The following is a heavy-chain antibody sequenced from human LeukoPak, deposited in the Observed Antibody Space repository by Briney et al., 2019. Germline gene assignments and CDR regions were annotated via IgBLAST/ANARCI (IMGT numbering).Heavy chain of an antibody. Sequence: SETLSLACAVYGGSFSGYYWSWVRQPPGKGLEWIGEIKHSGSTNYNPSLMCRVTLSVDTSKHKFSLKRSSVTAAVRAVYHCASRGAYCGGDCYWDSGQGALVSVSS. V-gene: IGHV4-34*01. D-gene: IGHD2-21*02. J-gene: IGHJ4*02. CDR2: IKHSGST. CDR1: GGSFSGYY. CDR3: ASRGAYCGGDCYWD.